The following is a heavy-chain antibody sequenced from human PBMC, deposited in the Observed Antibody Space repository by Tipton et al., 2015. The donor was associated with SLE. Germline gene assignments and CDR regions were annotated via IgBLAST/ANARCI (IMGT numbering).Heavy chain of an antibody. D-gene: IGHD1-20*01. V-gene: IGHV4-4*07. CDR2: IYTSGST. CDR1: GGSISSYY. J-gene: IGHJ4*02. CDR3: ARHEDNWNPPGY. Sequence: TLSLTCTVSGGSISSYYWSWIRQLAGKGLEWIGRIYTSGSTNYNPSLKSRVTMSVDTSKNQFSLKLSSVTAADTAMYYCARHEDNWNPPGYWGQGTLVTVSS.